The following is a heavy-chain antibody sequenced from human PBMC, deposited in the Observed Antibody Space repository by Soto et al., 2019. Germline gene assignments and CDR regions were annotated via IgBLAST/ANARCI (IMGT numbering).Heavy chain of an antibody. Sequence: QVQLVESGGGVVQPGRSLRLSCAAYGFTFSSYGMHWVRQAPGKGLEWVAVIWYDGSNKYYADSVKGRFTISRDNSKNTLYLQMNSLRAEDTAVYYCARGLGIAANWFDPWGQGTLVTVSS. CDR3: ARGLGIAANWFDP. CDR2: IWYDGSNK. V-gene: IGHV3-33*01. D-gene: IGHD6-13*01. CDR1: GFTFSSYG. J-gene: IGHJ5*02.